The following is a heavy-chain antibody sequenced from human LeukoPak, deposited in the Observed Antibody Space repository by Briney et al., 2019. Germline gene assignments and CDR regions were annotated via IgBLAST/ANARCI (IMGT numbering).Heavy chain of an antibody. V-gene: IGHV3-30*02. J-gene: IGHJ4*02. CDR1: GLTFSGYD. CDR2: IRYDGSGE. Sequence: GGSLRLSCAVSGLTFSGYDMDWVRQAPGKGLEWVSFIRYDGSGEFYADSVEGRFTISRDNSKDTLYLQMNSLRPEDTAVYYCVGDFDYWGQGTLVTVSS. CDR3: VGDFDY.